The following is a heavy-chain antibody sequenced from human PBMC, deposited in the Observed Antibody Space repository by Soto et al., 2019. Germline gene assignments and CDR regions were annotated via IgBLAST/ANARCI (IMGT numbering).Heavy chain of an antibody. Sequence: QLQLQESGPGLVRPSETLSLICTVSGGSITRNDHYWGWIRQSPGKGLEWIGDIKSSGSTNYNLPLKSRVSMSVETSKNQFSLKMNSVTAADTAVYYCARLGSSGWYQGSYFDYWGQGTLVTVSS. CDR1: GGSITRNDHY. J-gene: IGHJ4*02. CDR3: ARLGSSGWYQGSYFDY. CDR2: IKSSGST. V-gene: IGHV4-39*01. D-gene: IGHD6-19*01.